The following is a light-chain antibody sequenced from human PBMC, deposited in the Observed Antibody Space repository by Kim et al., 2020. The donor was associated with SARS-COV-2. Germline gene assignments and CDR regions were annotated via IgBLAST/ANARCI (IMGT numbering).Light chain of an antibody. CDR2: EVN. CDR1: SSDVGGYNY. J-gene: IGLJ1*01. V-gene: IGLV2-8*01. CDR3: SSYAGSNNYV. Sequence: QSAMTQPPSASGSPGQSVTISCTGTSSDVGGYNYVSWYQQHPGKAPKLMIYEVNKRPSGVPDRFSGPKSGNTASLTVSGLQAEGEAEYYCSSYAGSNNYVFGTETKVTVL.